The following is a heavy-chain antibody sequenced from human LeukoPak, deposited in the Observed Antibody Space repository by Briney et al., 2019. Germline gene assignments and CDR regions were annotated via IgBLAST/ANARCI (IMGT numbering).Heavy chain of an antibody. Sequence: PSETLSLTCAVYGGSFSGYYWSWIRQPPGKGLEWIGEINHSGSTNYNPSLESRVTISVDTSKNQFSLKLSSVTAADTAVYYCARGVEQQLAHFLDYWGQGTLVTVSS. CDR2: INHSGST. D-gene: IGHD6-13*01. J-gene: IGHJ4*02. CDR1: GGSFSGYY. V-gene: IGHV4-34*01. CDR3: ARGVEQQLAHFLDY.